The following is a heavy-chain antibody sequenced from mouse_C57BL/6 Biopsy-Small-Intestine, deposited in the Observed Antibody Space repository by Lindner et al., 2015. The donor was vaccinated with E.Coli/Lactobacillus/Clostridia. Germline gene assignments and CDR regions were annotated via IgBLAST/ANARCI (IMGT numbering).Heavy chain of an antibody. V-gene: IGHV1-81*01. CDR1: GYTFTSYG. Sequence: VQLQESGAELARPGASVKLSCKASGYTFTSYGISWVKQRTGQGLEWIGDNYPRSGNTYYNEKFKGKATLTADKSSSTAYMELRSLTSEDSAVYFCAREGAYYSNYEAMDYWGQGTSVTVSS. D-gene: IGHD2-5*01. J-gene: IGHJ4*01. CDR2: NYPRSGNT. CDR3: AREGAYYSNYEAMDY.